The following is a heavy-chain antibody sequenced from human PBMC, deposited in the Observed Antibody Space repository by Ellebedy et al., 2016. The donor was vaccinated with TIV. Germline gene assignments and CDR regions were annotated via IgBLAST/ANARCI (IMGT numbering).Heavy chain of an antibody. CDR2: IYYSGST. V-gene: IGHV4-59*13. D-gene: IGHD6-19*01. Sequence: SETLSLXXTVSGGSISSYYWSWIRQPPGKGLEWIGYIYYSGSTNYNPSLKSRVTISVDTSKNQFSLKLSSVTAADTAVYYCARGYSSGWFYFDYWGQGTLVTVSS. CDR1: GGSISSYY. J-gene: IGHJ4*02. CDR3: ARGYSSGWFYFDY.